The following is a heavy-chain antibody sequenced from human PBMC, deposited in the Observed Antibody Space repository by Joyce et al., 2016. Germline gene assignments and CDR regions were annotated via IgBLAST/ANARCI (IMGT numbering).Heavy chain of an antibody. CDR3: ARGGIVYDYSMDL. V-gene: IGHV3-21*02. Sequence: EVQLVESGGGLVKPGGSLRISCAASGFTFSTSSMSWFRRARGKGLEWFSGISRDSTYIFYADSVKGRFTVARDNAKNSLYLQMNSLRAEDTAVFFCARGGIVYDYSMDLWGQGTTVTVSS. CDR1: GFTFSTSS. D-gene: IGHD3-22*01. CDR2: ISRDSTYI. J-gene: IGHJ6*02.